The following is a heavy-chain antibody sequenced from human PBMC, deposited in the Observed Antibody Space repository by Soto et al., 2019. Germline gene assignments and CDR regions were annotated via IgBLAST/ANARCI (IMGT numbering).Heavy chain of an antibody. CDR3: ARAGYYDILTGYYFEDMDV. J-gene: IGHJ6*02. D-gene: IGHD3-9*01. CDR1: GDSVSSNSAA. V-gene: IGHV6-1*01. Sequence: SQTLSLTCAISGDSVSSNSAAWNWIRQSPSRGLEWLGRTYYRSKWYNDYAVSVKSRITINPDTSKNQFSLQLNSVTPEDTAVYYCARAGYYDILTGYYFEDMDVWGQGTTVTVSS. CDR2: TYYRSKWYN.